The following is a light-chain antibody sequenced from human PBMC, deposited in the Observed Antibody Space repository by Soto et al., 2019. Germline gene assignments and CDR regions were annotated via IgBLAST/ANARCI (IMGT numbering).Light chain of an antibody. Sequence: SSELTQPPSVSVAPGKTARITCGGNNIGSKSVHWYQQKPGQAPVLVIDYDSDRPSGIPERFSASNSGNTATLTISRVEAGDEADYYCQVWDSSSDHRVFGGGTKLTVL. V-gene: IGLV3-21*04. J-gene: IGLJ2*01. CDR3: QVWDSSSDHRV. CDR1: NIGSKS. CDR2: YDS.